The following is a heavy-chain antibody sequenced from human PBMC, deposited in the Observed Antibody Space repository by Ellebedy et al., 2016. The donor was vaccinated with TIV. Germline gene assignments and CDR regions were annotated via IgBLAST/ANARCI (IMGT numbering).Heavy chain of an antibody. D-gene: IGHD2-21*01. CDR1: GLIVSDYF. Sequence: GGSLRLSCEASGLIVSDYFMNWVRQAPGKGLEWVSVLYPDAKTNYTDSVNGRFIVSRYSSKNTLYLQMNSLTTEDTAVYYCARDPGGGGDFGDNWFDPWGQGTLVNVSS. V-gene: IGHV3-66*01. CDR3: ARDPGGGGDFGDNWFDP. J-gene: IGHJ5*02. CDR2: LYPDAKT.